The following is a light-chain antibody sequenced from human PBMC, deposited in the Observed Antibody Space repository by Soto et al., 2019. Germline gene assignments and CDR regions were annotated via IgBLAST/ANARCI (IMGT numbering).Light chain of an antibody. CDR1: QSVTTN. CDR3: QQYNTWPPIT. V-gene: IGKV3D-15*01. J-gene: IGKJ5*01. Sequence: EVVMTQSPATLSVSPGDRANPSCRASQSVTTNLAWYQQKPGQAPRLIIFGASTRATDIPARFSGSGSGTEFTLTISGLQSDDFSVYYCQQYNTWPPITFGQGTRLEIK. CDR2: GAS.